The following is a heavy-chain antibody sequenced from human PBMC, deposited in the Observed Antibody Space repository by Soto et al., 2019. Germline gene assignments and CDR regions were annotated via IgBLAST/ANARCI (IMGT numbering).Heavy chain of an antibody. CDR2: IHYSGTT. V-gene: IGHV4-30-4*01. D-gene: IGHD2-2*01. CDR1: GGSIISDDYY. Sequence: SETLSLTCTVFGGSIISDDYYWTWIRQPPGKGLEWLGRIHYSGTTYYNPSLRGRLTMSMDSSRNQFSLRLTSVTAADTAMYYCARAPAYCGRTTCYPFDYWGQGILVTVSS. J-gene: IGHJ4*02. CDR3: ARAPAYCGRTTCYPFDY.